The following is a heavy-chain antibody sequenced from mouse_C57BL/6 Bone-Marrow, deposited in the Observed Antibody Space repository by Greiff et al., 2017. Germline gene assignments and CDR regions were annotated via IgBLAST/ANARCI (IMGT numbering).Heavy chain of an antibody. CDR3: ASSPFQYYFDY. J-gene: IGHJ2*01. CDR1: GYAFTNYL. Sequence: VQLQQSGAELVRPGTSVKVSCKASGYAFTNYLIEWVKQRPGQGLEWIGVINPGSGGTNYNEKFKGKATLTADKSSSTAYMQLSSLTSEDSAVYFCASSPFQYYFDYWGQGTTLTVSS. V-gene: IGHV1-54*01. CDR2: INPGSGGT.